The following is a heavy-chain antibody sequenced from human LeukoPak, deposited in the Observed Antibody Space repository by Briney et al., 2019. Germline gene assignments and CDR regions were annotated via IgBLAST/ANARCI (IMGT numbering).Heavy chain of an antibody. D-gene: IGHD5-18*01. CDR3: ARLRGYTYGPPGY. J-gene: IGHJ4*02. V-gene: IGHV4-39*01. CDR2: IYYSGDT. CDR1: GDPISSSSYY. Sequence: SETLSLTCTVSGDPISSSSYYWGWIRQPPGKGLEWIGSIYYSGDTYYSPSLKSRVTISVDTSKSQFSLKLSSVTAADTAVYYCARLRGYTYGPPGYWGQGTLVTVSS.